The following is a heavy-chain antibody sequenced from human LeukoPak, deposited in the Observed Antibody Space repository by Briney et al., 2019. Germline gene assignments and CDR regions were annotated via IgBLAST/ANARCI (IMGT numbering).Heavy chain of an antibody. CDR1: GYSFTSYW. D-gene: IGHD2-2*01. V-gene: IGHV5-51*01. Sequence: GESLQISCKGSGYSFTSYWIGWVRQMPGKGLEWMGIIYPGDSDTRYSPSFQGQVTISADKSISTAYLQWSSLKASDTAMYYCARPPPAAAADDAFDIWGQGTMVTVSS. J-gene: IGHJ3*02. CDR3: ARPPPAAAADDAFDI. CDR2: IYPGDSDT.